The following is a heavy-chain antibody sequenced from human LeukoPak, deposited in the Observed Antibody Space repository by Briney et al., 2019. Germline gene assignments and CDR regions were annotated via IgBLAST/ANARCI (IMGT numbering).Heavy chain of an antibody. J-gene: IGHJ5*02. V-gene: IGHV4-34*01. CDR2: INHSGST. D-gene: IGHD2-15*01. CDR1: GGSFSGYY. Sequence: SETLSLTCAVYGGSFSGYYWSWIRQPPGKGLEWIGEINHSGSTNYNPSLKSRVTISVDTSKNQFSLKLSSVTAADTAVYYCARGQSGCSGGSCYLGWFDPWGQGTLVTVSS. CDR3: ARGQSGCSGGSCYLGWFDP.